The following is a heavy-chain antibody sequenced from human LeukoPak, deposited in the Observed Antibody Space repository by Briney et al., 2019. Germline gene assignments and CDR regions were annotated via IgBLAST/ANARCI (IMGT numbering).Heavy chain of an antibody. CDR3: VLGGYDSPYLGFDY. V-gene: IGHV1-69*04. Sequence: GASVKVSCKASGGTFSSYAISWVRQAPGQGLEWMGRIIPILGIANYAQKFQGRVTMTRNTSISTAYMELSSLRAEDTAVYYCVLGGYDSPYLGFDYWGQGTLVTVSS. CDR1: GGTFSSYA. D-gene: IGHD3-22*01. J-gene: IGHJ4*02. CDR2: IIPILGIA.